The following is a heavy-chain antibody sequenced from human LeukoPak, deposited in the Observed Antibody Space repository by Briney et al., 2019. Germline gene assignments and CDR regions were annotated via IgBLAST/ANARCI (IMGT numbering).Heavy chain of an antibody. CDR2: INPDGSQI. J-gene: IGHJ4*02. D-gene: IGHD2/OR15-2a*01. Sequence: TGGSLTLSCEASGFTFSGNWMSWVRQAPGKGLEWVASINPDGSQILYVDSVRGRFTISRDNTKSSLYLQMNSLGADDTAPYYCAKLLGTSTTYDSWGQGARVTVSS. CDR3: AKLLGTSTTYDS. CDR1: GFTFSGNW. V-gene: IGHV3-7*01.